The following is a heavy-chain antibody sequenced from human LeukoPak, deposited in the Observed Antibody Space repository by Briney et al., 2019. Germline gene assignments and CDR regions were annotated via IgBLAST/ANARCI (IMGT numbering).Heavy chain of an antibody. Sequence: SQTLSLTCTVSGGSISNDYWIWIRQPPGKGLEWIGYIYYSGSTNYNPSLKSRVTISVDTSKNQFSLKLSSVTAADTAVYYCARTPPYRYYFDYWGQGTLVTVSS. CDR3: ARTPPYRYYFDY. CDR2: IYYSGST. V-gene: IGHV4-59*08. D-gene: IGHD2-15*01. J-gene: IGHJ4*02. CDR1: GGSISNDY.